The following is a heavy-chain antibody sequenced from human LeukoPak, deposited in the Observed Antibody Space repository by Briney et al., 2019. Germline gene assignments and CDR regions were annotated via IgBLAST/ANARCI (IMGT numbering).Heavy chain of an antibody. J-gene: IGHJ4*02. CDR3: ARDRDWGFDY. D-gene: IGHD7-27*01. CDR2: IGSSSTTT. V-gene: IGHV3-48*02. Sequence: PGRSLRLSCAASGFTFSSYGMHWVRQAPGKGLEWVSYIGSSSTTTSYADSVKGRFTISRDEAKKSLYLQMNSLRDEDTAVYYCARDRDWGFDYWGQGTLVTVSS. CDR1: GFTFSSYG.